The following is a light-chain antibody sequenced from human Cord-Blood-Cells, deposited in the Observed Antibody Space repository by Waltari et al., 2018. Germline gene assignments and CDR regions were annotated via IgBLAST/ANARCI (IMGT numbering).Light chain of an antibody. CDR3: SSYAGSNNWV. CDR2: EVS. Sequence: QSALTQPPSASGSPGQSVTISCTGTRSDVGGYTYVSWYQQNPGKAPKLMIYEVSKRPSGVPGRFSGSKSGNTASLTVSGLQAEDEADYYCSSYAGSNNWVFGGGTKLTVL. V-gene: IGLV2-8*01. J-gene: IGLJ3*02. CDR1: RSDVGGYTY.